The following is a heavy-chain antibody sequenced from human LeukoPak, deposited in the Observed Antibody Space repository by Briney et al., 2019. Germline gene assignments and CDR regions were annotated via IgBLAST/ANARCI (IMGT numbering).Heavy chain of an antibody. J-gene: IGHJ5*02. Sequence: GASVKVSCKASVYTFTGYYMHWVRQAPGQGLEWMGWINPNSGGTNYAQKFQGRVTMTRDTSISTAYMELSRLRSDDTAVYYCARTGYSYGYWWFDPWGQGTLVTVSS. CDR1: VYTFTGYY. V-gene: IGHV1-2*02. CDR3: ARTGYSYGYWWFDP. CDR2: INPNSGGT. D-gene: IGHD5-18*01.